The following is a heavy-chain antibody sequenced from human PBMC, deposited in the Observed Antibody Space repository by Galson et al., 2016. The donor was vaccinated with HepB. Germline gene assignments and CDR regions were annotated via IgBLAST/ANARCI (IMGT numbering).Heavy chain of an antibody. CDR1: GDSVSGTNY. Sequence: SETLSLTCAVSGDSVSGTNYWSWVRQSPGAGLEWIGEIHHSGATNYNPSLKSRVTLSVDKSNNHLSLKLTSVTAADTAIYYCARHERSGKPITPTGDFWGQGILVTVPS. D-gene: IGHD1-1*01. CDR2: IHHSGAT. V-gene: IGHV4-4*02. CDR3: ARHERSGKPITPTGDF. J-gene: IGHJ4*02.